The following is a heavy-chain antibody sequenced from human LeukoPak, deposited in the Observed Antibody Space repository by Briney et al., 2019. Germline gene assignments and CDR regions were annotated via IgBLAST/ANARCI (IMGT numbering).Heavy chain of an antibody. V-gene: IGHV3-53*01. D-gene: IGHD3-22*01. CDR3: ARGDDSSGYDAFDI. CDR2: IYSGGST. Sequence: GGSLRLSCAASGFTVSSNYMSWVRQAPGKGLECVSVIYSGGSTYYADSVKGRFTISRDNSKNTLYLQMNSLRAEDTAVYYCARGDDSSGYDAFDIWGQGTMVTVSS. CDR1: GFTVSSNY. J-gene: IGHJ3*02.